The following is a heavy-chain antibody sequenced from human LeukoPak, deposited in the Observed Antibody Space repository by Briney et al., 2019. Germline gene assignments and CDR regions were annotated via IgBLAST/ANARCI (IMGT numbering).Heavy chain of an antibody. CDR3: ASIKWISNGDRVLVDY. J-gene: IGHJ4*02. CDR1: AGSVSSISYY. CDR2: IYYSGTT. D-gene: IGHD5-12*01. V-gene: IGHV4-39*01. Sequence: PSETLSLTCTVSAGSVSSISYYWGWIRQPPGKGLEWIGSIYYSGTTYYNPSFKSRVTMSVDTSKNQFSLKLTSVTAADTAVYYCASIKWISNGDRVLVDYWGQGTLVTVSS.